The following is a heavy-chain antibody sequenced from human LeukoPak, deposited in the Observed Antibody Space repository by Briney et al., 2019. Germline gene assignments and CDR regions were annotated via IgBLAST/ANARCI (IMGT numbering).Heavy chain of an antibody. CDR2: INPNSGGK. V-gene: IGHV1-2*02. Sequence: VASVKVSCKASGYTFTGYYMHWVRQAPGQGLEGMGWINPNSGGKNYAQKFQGRVTMTRDTSISTAYMGRSRLRSDDTAVYSCAGALLNDYGDYVRFDYWGQGTLVTVSS. J-gene: IGHJ4*02. D-gene: IGHD4-17*01. CDR3: AGALLNDYGDYVRFDY. CDR1: GYTFTGYY.